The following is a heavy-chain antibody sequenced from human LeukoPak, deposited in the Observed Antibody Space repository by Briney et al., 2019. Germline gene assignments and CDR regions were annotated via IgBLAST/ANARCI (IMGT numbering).Heavy chain of an antibody. V-gene: IGHV3-21*01. D-gene: IGHD5-12*01. J-gene: IGHJ4*02. CDR2: ISSSSSYI. Sequence: PGGSLRLSCAASGFTFSSYSMNWVRQAPGKGLEWVSSISSSSSYIYYADSVKGRFTISRDNAKNSLYLQMNSLRAEDTAVYYCARGLGGYRSDFFDYWGQGTLVTVSS. CDR1: GFTFSSYS. CDR3: ARGLGGYRSDFFDY.